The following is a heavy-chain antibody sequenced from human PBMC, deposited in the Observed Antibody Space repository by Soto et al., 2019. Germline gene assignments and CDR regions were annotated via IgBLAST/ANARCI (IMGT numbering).Heavy chain of an antibody. CDR1: GYTFTGYY. J-gene: IGHJ4*02. CDR3: VRSRDSSGYLDY. D-gene: IGHD3-22*01. V-gene: IGHV1-2*02. CDR2: INPKSGGS. Sequence: QVQLVQSGAEVKKPGASVKVPCKASGYTFTGYYLHWVRQAPGPGLEWMGWINPKSGGSKYIEKFQGRVTMTRDTSISTAYIELSRLRADDTAVYYCVRSRDSSGYLDYWGQGTLVTVSP.